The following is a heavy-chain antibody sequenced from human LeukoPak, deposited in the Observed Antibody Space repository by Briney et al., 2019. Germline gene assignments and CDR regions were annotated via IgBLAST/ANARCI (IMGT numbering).Heavy chain of an antibody. CDR2: IKQDGSEK. CDR3: ARAPLLDSRSYEY. CDR1: GFTFSSYW. V-gene: IGHV3-7*01. D-gene: IGHD6-13*01. Sequence: GGSLRLSCAASGFTFSSYWMSWVRQAPGEGLEWVANIKQDGSEKYYVDSVKGRFTISRDNAKNSLYLQMNSLRAEDTAVYYCARAPLLDSRSYEYWGQGTLVTVSS. J-gene: IGHJ4*02.